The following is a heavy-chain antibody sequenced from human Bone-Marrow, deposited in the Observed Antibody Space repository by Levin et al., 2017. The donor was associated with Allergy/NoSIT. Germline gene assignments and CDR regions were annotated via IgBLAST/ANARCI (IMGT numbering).Heavy chain of an antibody. CDR3: ASTSNGHSSSC. Sequence: ASVKVSCKASGYTFTSYAMNWVRQAPGQGLEWMVWIYTTFVYPTSAPGFPGRFVFSLDTSVSTAYLQISSLKAEDTAVYYCASTSNGHSSSCWGQGTLVTVSS. D-gene: IGHD6-6*01. CDR1: GYTFTSYA. CDR2: IYTTFVYP. V-gene: IGHV7-4-1*02. J-gene: IGHJ4*02.